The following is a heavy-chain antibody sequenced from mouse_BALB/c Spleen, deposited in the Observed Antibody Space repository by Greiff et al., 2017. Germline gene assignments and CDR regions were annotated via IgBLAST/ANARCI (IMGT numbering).Heavy chain of an antibody. V-gene: IGHV5-9-4*01. D-gene: IGHD1-2*01. J-gene: IGHJ3*01. CDR3: ARDFITTATPSFAY. CDR2: ISSGGSYT. CDR1: GFTFSSYA. Sequence: EVQGVESGGGLVKPGGSLKLSCAASGFTFSSYAMSWVRQSPEKRLEWVAEISSGGSYTYYPDTVTGRFTLSRDNAKNTLYLEMSSLRSEDTAMYYCARDFITTATPSFAYWGQGTLVTVSA.